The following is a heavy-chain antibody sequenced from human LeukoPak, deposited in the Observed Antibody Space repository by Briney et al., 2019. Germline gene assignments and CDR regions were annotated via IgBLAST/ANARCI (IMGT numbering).Heavy chain of an antibody. CDR1: GLTVSSSY. CDR2: IYSGGST. CDR3: ARGSIAAAGTQYWYFDL. D-gene: IGHD6-13*01. V-gene: IGHV3-66*01. J-gene: IGHJ2*01. Sequence: GGSLRLSCAVSGLTVSSSYMSWVRQAPGKGLEWVSVIYSGGSTYYADSVKGRFTISRDNSKNTPYLQMNSLRAEDTAVYYCARGSIAAAGTQYWYFDLWGRGTLVTVSS.